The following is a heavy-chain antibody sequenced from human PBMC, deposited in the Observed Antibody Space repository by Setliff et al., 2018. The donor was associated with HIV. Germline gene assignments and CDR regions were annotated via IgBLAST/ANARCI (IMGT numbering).Heavy chain of an antibody. J-gene: IGHJ4*02. CDR1: GDSISGYY. CDR3: ARDQKGYSYGYFDS. Sequence: SETLSLTCTPSGDSISGYYWSWIRQPAGKGLEWIGRMHTSGNTNYNPSLKSRVTMSVDTSKNQFSLRLSSVTAADTAVYYCARDQKGYSYGYFDSWGQGTPVTVSS. D-gene: IGHD5-18*01. V-gene: IGHV4-4*07. CDR2: MHTSGNT.